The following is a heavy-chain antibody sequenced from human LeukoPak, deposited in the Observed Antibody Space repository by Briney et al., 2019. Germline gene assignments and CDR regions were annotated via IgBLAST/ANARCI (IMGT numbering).Heavy chain of an antibody. J-gene: IGHJ6*02. CDR1: GGSISSYY. Sequence: PSETLSLTCTVSGGSISSYYWSWIRQPAGKGLEWIGRIYTSGSTNYNPSLKSRVTMSVDTSKNQFSLKLSSVTAADTAVYYCARLPISSSWHYYCYGMDVWGQGTTVTVSS. D-gene: IGHD6-13*01. CDR2: IYTSGST. CDR3: ARLPISSSWHYYCYGMDV. V-gene: IGHV4-4*07.